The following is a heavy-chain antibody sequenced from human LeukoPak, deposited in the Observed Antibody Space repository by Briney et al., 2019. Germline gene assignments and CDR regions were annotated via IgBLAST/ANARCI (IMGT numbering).Heavy chain of an antibody. CDR1: GFIFSDHY. D-gene: IGHD3-10*01. V-gene: IGHV3-21*01. J-gene: IGHJ4*02. CDR3: ARELWFGELSPYY. CDR2: ISSSSSYI. Sequence: GGSLRLSCAASGFIFSDHYMDWVRQAPGKGLEWVSSISSSSSYIYYAGSVKGRFTISRDNAKNSLYLQMNSLRAEDTAVYYCARELWFGELSPYYWGQGTLVTVSS.